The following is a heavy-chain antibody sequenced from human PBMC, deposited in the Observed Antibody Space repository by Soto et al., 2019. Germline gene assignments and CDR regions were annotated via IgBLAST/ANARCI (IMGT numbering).Heavy chain of an antibody. V-gene: IGHV4-39*01. CDR2: IDYSGST. D-gene: IGHD3-22*01. Sequence: PSETLSLTCTVSGGSISSSSYYWGWIRQPPGKGLEWIGSIDYSGSTYYNPSLKSRVTISVDTSKNQFSLKLNSVTAADTAVYYCARRDYDSSGYWPFYWFDPWGQGTLVTV. CDR3: ARRDYDSSGYWPFYWFDP. CDR1: GGSISSSSYY. J-gene: IGHJ5*02.